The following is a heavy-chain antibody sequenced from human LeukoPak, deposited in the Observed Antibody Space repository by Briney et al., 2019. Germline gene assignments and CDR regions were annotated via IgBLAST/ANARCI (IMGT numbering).Heavy chain of an antibody. Sequence: PGGSLRPSCAASGFTFSSYAMSWVRQAPGKGLEWVSAISGSGGSTYYADSVKGRFTISRDNSKNTLYLQMNSLRAEDTAVYYCAKAKKDYDILTGYYRYYYYMDVWGKGTTVTVSS. V-gene: IGHV3-23*01. CDR2: ISGSGGST. CDR1: GFTFSSYA. CDR3: AKAKKDYDILTGYYRYYYYMDV. J-gene: IGHJ6*03. D-gene: IGHD3-9*01.